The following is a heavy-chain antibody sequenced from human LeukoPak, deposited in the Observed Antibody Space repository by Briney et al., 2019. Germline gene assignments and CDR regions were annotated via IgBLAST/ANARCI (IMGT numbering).Heavy chain of an antibody. V-gene: IGHV3-21*01. CDR1: GFTFSDYN. CDR2: ITSGTTYI. J-gene: IGHJ4*02. D-gene: IGHD6-6*01. CDR3: ARWPYSSSYYFDY. Sequence: PGGSLRLSCAVSGFTFSDYNMNWVRQSPEKGLEWVSSITSGTTYIYYADSVRGRFTLSRDNAKNSLYLQMNSLRAEDTAVYYCARWPYSSSYYFDYWGQGTLVTVSS.